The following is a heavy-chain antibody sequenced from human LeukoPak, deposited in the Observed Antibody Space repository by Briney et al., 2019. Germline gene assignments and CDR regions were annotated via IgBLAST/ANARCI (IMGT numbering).Heavy chain of an antibody. Sequence: KPSETLSLTCTVSGGSISSSSYYWGWIRQPPGKGLEWIGSISYSGSTYYNPSLKSRVTISVDTSKNQFSLKLSSVTAADTAVYYCARVNPSHCGGDCYWLDYWGQGTLVTVSS. J-gene: IGHJ4*02. V-gene: IGHV4-39*07. CDR1: GGSISSSSYY. D-gene: IGHD2-21*01. CDR2: ISYSGST. CDR3: ARVNPSHCGGDCYWLDY.